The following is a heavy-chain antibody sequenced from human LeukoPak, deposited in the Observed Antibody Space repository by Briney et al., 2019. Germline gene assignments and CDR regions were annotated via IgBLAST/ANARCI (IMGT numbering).Heavy chain of an antibody. CDR3: ARDPSGGSYYYYMDV. J-gene: IGHJ6*03. D-gene: IGHD6-25*01. V-gene: IGHV1-2*02. CDR1: GYTFTGYY. CDR2: INPNSGGT. Sequence: ASVKVSCKASGYTFTGYYMHWVRQAPGQGLEWMGWINPNSGGTSYAQKFQGRVTMTRDTSISTAYMELSRLRSDDTAVYYCARDPSGGSYYYYMDVWGKGTTVTVSS.